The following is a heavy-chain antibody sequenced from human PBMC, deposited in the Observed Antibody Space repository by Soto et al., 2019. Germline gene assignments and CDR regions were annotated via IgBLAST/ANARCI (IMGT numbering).Heavy chain of an antibody. CDR3: ARDLMNSRWSHYFDS. CDR1: GFTFNSYS. Sequence: GGSLRLSCAASGFTFNSYSMNWVRQAPGKGLEWISYISSDVSTTRYADSVKGRFTISRDNGKNSLFLQMNSLGAEDTAVYYCARDLMNSRWSHYFDSWGQGTLVTVSS. V-gene: IGHV3-48*01. CDR2: ISSDVSTT. D-gene: IGHD2-15*01. J-gene: IGHJ4*01.